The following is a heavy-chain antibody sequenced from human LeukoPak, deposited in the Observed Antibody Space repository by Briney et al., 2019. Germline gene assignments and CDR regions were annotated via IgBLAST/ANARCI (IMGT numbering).Heavy chain of an antibody. CDR2: VSFDGRNK. CDR3: ARIVGHTRSEF. J-gene: IGHJ4*02. Sequence: GKSLRLSCAASGFSLSSYAMHWVRQAPGKGLEWVSFVSFDGRNKNYADSVRGRFTISRDDSKNTLYLQMSSLRNEDTAVYFCARIVGHTRSEFWGQGTLVTVSS. V-gene: IGHV3-30*04. CDR1: GFSLSSYA. D-gene: IGHD1-26*01.